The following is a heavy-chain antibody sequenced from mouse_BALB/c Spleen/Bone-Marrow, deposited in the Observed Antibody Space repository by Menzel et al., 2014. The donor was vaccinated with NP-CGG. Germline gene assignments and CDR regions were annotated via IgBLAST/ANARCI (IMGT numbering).Heavy chain of an antibody. D-gene: IGHD2-4*01. J-gene: IGHJ2*01. V-gene: IGHV14-3*02. Sequence: VQLQQSGAELVKPGASVKLSCTASGFNIKDTYMHWVKQRPEQGLEWIGRIDPANGNTKYDPKFQGKATITADTSSNTANLQLSSLTSEDTAVYYCASYDYGYYFDYGGQGTTLTVSS. CDR3: ASYDYGYYFDY. CDR1: GFNIKDTY. CDR2: IDPANGNT.